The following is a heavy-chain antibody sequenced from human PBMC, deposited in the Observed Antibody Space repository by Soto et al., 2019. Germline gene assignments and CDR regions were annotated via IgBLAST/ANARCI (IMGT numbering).Heavy chain of an antibody. J-gene: IGHJ4*02. Sequence: QVQLVQSGAEVKKPGASVTVSCKASGYTFTNYGINWVRQAPGQGLEWMGWISAYSRHTNYAQKLQDRVNMTTDTSTSTAYMELRSPRSDDTAVYYCARRPHLADNVELDYWGQGTLVTVSS. CDR2: ISAYSRHT. D-gene: IGHD6-19*01. CDR3: ARRPHLADNVELDY. CDR1: GYTFTNYG. V-gene: IGHV1-18*01.